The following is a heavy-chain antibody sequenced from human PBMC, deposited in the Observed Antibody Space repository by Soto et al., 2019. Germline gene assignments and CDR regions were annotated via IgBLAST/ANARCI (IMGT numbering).Heavy chain of an antibody. CDR1: GYSFANYY. D-gene: IGHD3-16*01. CDR3: ARTGGEVGVDY. J-gene: IGHJ4*02. V-gene: IGHV1-46*01. Sequence: QVQLVQSGAEVKKPGASVKVSCKASGYSFANYYMHWVRQAPGQGLEWMGIINPNGGITTYAQKFQGRVTMTRDTSTTIFYMELSSLRSEDTAVYYSARTGGEVGVDYWGQGTMVTVSS. CDR2: INPNGGIT.